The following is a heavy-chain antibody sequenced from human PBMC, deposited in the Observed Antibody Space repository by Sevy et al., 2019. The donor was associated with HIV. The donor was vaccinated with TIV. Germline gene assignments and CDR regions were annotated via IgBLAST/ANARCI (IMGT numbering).Heavy chain of an antibody. J-gene: IGHJ4*02. Sequence: SETLSLTCTVSGASISSSGYYWGWIRQPSGKWQEWIASINYSGSTFYNPSLKSRVTISADTSKNQFSLDLNSVTAADTAIYYCAGPILTYNNGWSYYDYWGQGTVVTVSS. CDR1: GASISSSGYY. D-gene: IGHD6-19*01. CDR3: AGPILTYNNGWSYYDY. V-gene: IGHV4-39*01. CDR2: INYSGST.